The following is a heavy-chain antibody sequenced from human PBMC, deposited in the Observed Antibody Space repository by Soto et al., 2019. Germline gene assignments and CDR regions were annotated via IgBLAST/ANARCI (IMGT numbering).Heavy chain of an antibody. Sequence: PSETLSLTCAVYGVSFRGYYWSWIRQPPGKGLEWIGEINHSGSTNYNPSLKSRVTISVDTSKNQFSLKLSSVTAADTAVYYCARGRVAIAVAGTSGSSYYGMDVWGQGTTVTVSS. CDR3: ARGRVAIAVAGTSGSSYYGMDV. CDR1: GVSFRGYY. J-gene: IGHJ6*02. V-gene: IGHV4-34*01. CDR2: INHSGST. D-gene: IGHD6-19*01.